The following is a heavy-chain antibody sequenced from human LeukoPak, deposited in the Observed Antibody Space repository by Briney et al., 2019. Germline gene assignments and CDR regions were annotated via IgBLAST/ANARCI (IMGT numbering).Heavy chain of an antibody. J-gene: IGHJ4*02. CDR2: ISYDGSNK. CDR3: ARDQGSYFLLHYFDY. D-gene: IGHD3-10*01. Sequence: GGSLRLSCAASGFTFSSYAMHWVRQAPGKGLEWVAVISYDGSNKYYADSVKGRFTISRDNSKNTLYLQMNSLRAEDTAVYYCARDQGSYFLLHYFDYWGQGTLVTVSS. CDR1: GFTFSSYA. V-gene: IGHV3-30-3*01.